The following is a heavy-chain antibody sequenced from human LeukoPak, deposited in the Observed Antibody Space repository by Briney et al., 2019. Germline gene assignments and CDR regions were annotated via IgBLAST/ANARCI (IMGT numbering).Heavy chain of an antibody. J-gene: IGHJ4*02. Sequence: PGGSLRLSSAASGFTFSSYSMTWISQAPGKGLEWVSSISSSSSYIYYADSVKGRFTISRDNAKNSLYLQMNSLRAEDTAVYYCTRDWSGYPYYFDYWGQGTLVTVSS. CDR3: TRDWSGYPYYFDY. CDR2: ISSSSSYI. D-gene: IGHD3-3*01. V-gene: IGHV3-21*01. CDR1: GFTFSSYS.